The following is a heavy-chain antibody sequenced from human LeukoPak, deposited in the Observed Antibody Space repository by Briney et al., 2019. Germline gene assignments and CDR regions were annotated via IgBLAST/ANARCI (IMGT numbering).Heavy chain of an antibody. Sequence: PGGSLRLSCAASGFTFSSYGMHWVRQAPGKGLGWVAVISYDGSNKYYADSVKGRFTISRDNSKNTLYLQMNSLRAEDTALYYCAKGRLDPNLVLDYWGQGTLVTVSS. CDR1: GFTFSSYG. CDR3: AKGRLDPNLVLDY. J-gene: IGHJ4*02. V-gene: IGHV3-30*18. CDR2: ISYDGSNK. D-gene: IGHD6-13*01.